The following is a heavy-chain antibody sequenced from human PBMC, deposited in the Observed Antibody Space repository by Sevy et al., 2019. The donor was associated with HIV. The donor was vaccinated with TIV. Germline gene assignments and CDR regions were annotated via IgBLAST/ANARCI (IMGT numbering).Heavy chain of an antibody. V-gene: IGHV3-21*01. CDR2: ISSSSSYI. CDR1: GFTFSSYS. CDR3: ARDETPATAIFDY. Sequence: SGCLRLSCAASGFTFSSYSMNWVRQAPGKGLEWVSSISSSSSYIYYADSVKGRFTISRDNAKNSLYLQMNSLIAKDTAVYYCARDETPATAIFDYWGQGTLVLVSS. J-gene: IGHJ4*02. D-gene: IGHD2-21*02.